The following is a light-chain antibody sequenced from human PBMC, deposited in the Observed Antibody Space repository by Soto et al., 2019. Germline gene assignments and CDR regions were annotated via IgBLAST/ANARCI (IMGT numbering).Light chain of an antibody. Sequence: QAVVTQEPSLTVSPGGTVTLTCGSTTGAVTSGHYPDWFQQKAGQAPRTLIYDTTKRHSWTPARFSGSLLGGKAALTLSGAQPEDEADYYCLISYNGAQVFGGGTKVTVL. CDR2: DTT. J-gene: IGLJ3*02. CDR1: TGAVTSGHY. V-gene: IGLV7-46*01. CDR3: LISYNGAQV.